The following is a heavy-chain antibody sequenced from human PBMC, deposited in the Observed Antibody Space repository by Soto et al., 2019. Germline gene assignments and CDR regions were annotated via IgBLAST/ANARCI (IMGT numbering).Heavy chain of an antibody. CDR3: ARQGFGPLHGLVDV. J-gene: IGHJ6*02. CDR1: GGSISSYY. Sequence: QVQLQESGPGLVKPSETLSLSCTVSGGSISSYYWSWFRQSPGKRMEWIGYVHHSWVSSYNPSLQSRVAISLATSKSQFSLKVTSVTATDTAVYYCARQGFGPLHGLVDVWGQGTTVTVSS. CDR2: VHHSWVS. V-gene: IGHV4-59*08. D-gene: IGHD3-10*01.